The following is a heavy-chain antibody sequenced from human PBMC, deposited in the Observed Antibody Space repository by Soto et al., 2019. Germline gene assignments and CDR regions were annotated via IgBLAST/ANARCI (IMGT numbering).Heavy chain of an antibody. V-gene: IGHV3-30-3*01. Sequence: QVQLVESGGGVVQPGRSLRLSCAASGFTFTGFAMYWVRQAPGKGLEWVAVTSFDGSNEYYADFVEGRLTISRDNSKNTLYLQMNSLRPEDTAVYYCARVTGFYGSGEIDYWGQGTLVTVSS. J-gene: IGHJ4*02. CDR3: ARVTGFYGSGEIDY. CDR1: GFTFTGFA. D-gene: IGHD3-10*01. CDR2: TSFDGSNE.